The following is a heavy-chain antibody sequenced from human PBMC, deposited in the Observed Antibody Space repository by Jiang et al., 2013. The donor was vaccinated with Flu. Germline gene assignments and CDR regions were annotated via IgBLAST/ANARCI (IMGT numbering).Heavy chain of an antibody. CDR1: TSGVG. V-gene: IGHV2-5*02. D-gene: IGHD3-10*02. CDR3: AHRRSNELFGSDAFDI. Sequence: TSGVGVGWIRPAPTERTLEWLALIYWDDDKRYSPSLKSRLTITKDTSKNQVVLTMTNMDPVDTATYYCAHRRSNELFGSDAFDIWGQGTMVTVSS. CDR2: IYWDDDK. J-gene: IGHJ3*02.